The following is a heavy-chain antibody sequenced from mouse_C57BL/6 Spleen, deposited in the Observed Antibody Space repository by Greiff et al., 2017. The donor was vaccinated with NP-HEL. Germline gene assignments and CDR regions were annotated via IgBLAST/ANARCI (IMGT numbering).Heavy chain of an antibody. CDR2: IYPGDGDT. CDR1: GYAFSSYW. CDR3: AREDYGSSFPYYYAMDY. Sequence: VMLVESGAELVKPGASVKISCKASGYAFSSYWMNWVKQRPGKGLEWIGQIYPGDGDTNYNGKFKGKATLTADKSSSTAYMQLSSLTSEDSAVYFCAREDYGSSFPYYYAMDYWGQGTSVTVSS. D-gene: IGHD1-1*01. J-gene: IGHJ4*01. V-gene: IGHV1-80*01.